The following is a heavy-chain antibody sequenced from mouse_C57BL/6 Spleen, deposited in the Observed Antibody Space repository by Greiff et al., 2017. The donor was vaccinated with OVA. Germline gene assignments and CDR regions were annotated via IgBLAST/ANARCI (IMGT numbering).Heavy chain of an antibody. CDR1: GTSLISSG. Sequence: VKLVESGPGLVAPSQSLSITCTVSGTSLISSGVDWVRQPLGKGLEWLGVIWGGGSTNYNSALMSRLSISKHSSKSQVFLKINRLQTDDTAMYYSAKHDGRWDGFAYWGQGTLVTVSA. D-gene: IGHD4-1*01. CDR2: IWGGGST. J-gene: IGHJ3*01. CDR3: AKHDGRWDGFAY. V-gene: IGHV2-9*01.